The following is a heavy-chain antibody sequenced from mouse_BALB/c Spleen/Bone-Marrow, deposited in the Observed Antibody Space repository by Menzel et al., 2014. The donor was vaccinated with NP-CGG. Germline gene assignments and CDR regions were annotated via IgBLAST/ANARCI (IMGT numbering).Heavy chain of an antibody. D-gene: IGHD1-1*01. CDR3: ARERYYGNGRIFEY. CDR2: INSNGGST. CDR1: GFTFSSYG. V-gene: IGHV5-6-3*01. Sequence: EVQLQESGGGLVQPGRSLKLSCAASGFTFSSYGMSWVRQTPGKRLELVATINSNGGSTYYPDSVKGRLTISRDNAKNTLYLQMSSLKSEDTAMYYCARERYYGNGRIFEYWGQGTTLTVSS. J-gene: IGHJ2*01.